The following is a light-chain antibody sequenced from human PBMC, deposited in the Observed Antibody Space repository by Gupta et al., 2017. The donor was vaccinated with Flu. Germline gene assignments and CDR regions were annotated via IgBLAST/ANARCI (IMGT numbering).Light chain of an antibody. J-gene: IGLJ1*01. CDR1: SNDVGGSNR. CDR3: SSHAGRVTWV. CDR2: DVT. Sequence: QSAPTQPRSVSGSPGQSVTISCTGSSNDVGGSNRVSWYQQRPGKAPKLILYDVTERPSGVPDRFSGSKSDNTASLTISGLQADDEADYYCSSHAGRVTWVFGTGTTVTVL. V-gene: IGLV2-11*01.